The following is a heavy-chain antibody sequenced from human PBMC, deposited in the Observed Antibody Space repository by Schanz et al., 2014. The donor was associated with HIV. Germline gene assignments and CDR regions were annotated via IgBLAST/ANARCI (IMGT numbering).Heavy chain of an antibody. Sequence: VQLVDSGGGVVQPGGSLRLSCAASGFSFNDFLMHWVRQAPGKGLEWVAVISYDGSNKYYADSVKGRFTISRDNSKNTLYLQMNSLRAEDTALYYCAKEMVSRYYGDAFNIWGQGTMVTVSS. J-gene: IGHJ3*02. D-gene: IGHD3-16*01. V-gene: IGHV3-30*18. CDR1: GFSFNDFL. CDR3: AKEMVSRYYGDAFNI. CDR2: ISYDGSNK.